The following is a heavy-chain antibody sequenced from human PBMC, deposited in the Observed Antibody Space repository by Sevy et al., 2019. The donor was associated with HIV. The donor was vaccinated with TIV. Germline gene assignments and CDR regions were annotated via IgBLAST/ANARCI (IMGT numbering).Heavy chain of an antibody. CDR3: ARDPVLLWFVREFDS. CDR1: GYSISSGYY. V-gene: IGHV4-38-2*02. Sequence: SETLSLTCAVSGYSISSGYYWGWIRQPPGKGLEWIGSIYQSGSTYYNPSLKSRVTISVDTSKNQFSLKLSSVTAADTAVYYCARDPVLLWFVREFDSWGQGTLVTVSS. J-gene: IGHJ5*01. D-gene: IGHD3-10*01. CDR2: IYQSGST.